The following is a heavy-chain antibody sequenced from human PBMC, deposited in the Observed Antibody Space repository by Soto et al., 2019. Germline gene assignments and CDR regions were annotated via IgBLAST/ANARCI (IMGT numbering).Heavy chain of an antibody. CDR1: GFSRSTSGVG. CDR3: ARGLATLPVFAFDI. CDR2: IYWSGDE. V-gene: IGHV2-5*01. J-gene: IGHJ3*02. Sequence: QGTLKESGPTLVKPTQTLTLTCSFSGFSRSTSGVGVGWIRQSPGKALEWLALIYWSGDEHYRPSLKSRLSIIKDTSKNPVVLIMTAMDPVDTATYYCARGLATLPVFAFDIWGQGTMVTVSS. D-gene: IGHD6-6*01.